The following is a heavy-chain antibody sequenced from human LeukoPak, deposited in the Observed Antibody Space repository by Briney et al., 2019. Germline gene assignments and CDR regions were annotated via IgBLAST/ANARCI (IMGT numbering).Heavy chain of an antibody. CDR1: GGSISSSSYY. D-gene: IGHD3-3*01. CDR2: IYYSGST. J-gene: IGHJ5*02. V-gene: IGHV4-39*01. Sequence: SETLSLTCTVSGGSISSSSYYWGWIRQPPGKGLEWIGSIYYSGSTYYNPSLKSRVTISVDTSKNQFSLKLSSVTAADTAVYYCARHAVTIFGVVRPNWFDPWGQGTLVTVSS. CDR3: ARHAVTIFGVVRPNWFDP.